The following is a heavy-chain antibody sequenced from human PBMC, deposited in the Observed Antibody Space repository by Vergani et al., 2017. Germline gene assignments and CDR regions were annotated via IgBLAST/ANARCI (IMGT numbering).Heavy chain of an antibody. CDR1: GYSFTSYW. J-gene: IGHJ5*02. V-gene: IGHV5-51*01. D-gene: IGHD2-21*02. Sequence: EVQLVQSGAEVKKPGESLKISCKGSGYSFTSYWIGWVRQMPGKGLEWMGIIYPGDSDTRYSPSFQGQVTISADKSISTAYLQWSSLKASDTAMYCCARHGYCGGDCYSRFDPWGQGTLVTVSS. CDR3: ARHGYCGGDCYSRFDP. CDR2: IYPGDSDT.